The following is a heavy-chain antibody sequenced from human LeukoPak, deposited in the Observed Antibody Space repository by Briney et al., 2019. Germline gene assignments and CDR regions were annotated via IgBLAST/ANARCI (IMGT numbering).Heavy chain of an antibody. CDR3: ARDTTYYDFWSGYYSSRRFDP. J-gene: IGHJ5*02. Sequence: PSETLSLTCTVSGGSISSGGYYWSWIRQHPGKGLEWIGYIYYSGSTNYNPSLKSRVTISVDTSKNQFSLKLSSVTAADTAVYYCARDTTYYDFWSGYYSSRRFDPWGQGTLVTVSS. D-gene: IGHD3-3*01. CDR2: IYYSGST. CDR1: GGSISSGGYY. V-gene: IGHV4-61*08.